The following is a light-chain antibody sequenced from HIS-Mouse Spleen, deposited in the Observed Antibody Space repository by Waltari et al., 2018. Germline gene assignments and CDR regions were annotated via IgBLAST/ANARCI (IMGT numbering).Light chain of an antibody. CDR2: KVS. CDR3: MQGTHWPPT. V-gene: IGKV2-30*01. J-gene: IGKJ1*01. CDR1: QSLVYRDGNTY. Sequence: DVVMTQSPLSLPVTLGQPASISCRSSQSLVYRDGNTYLNWFQQRPGQSPRRVIYKVSNRDTGVPDRFGGRGSGTDFTLKLSRVEAEDVGVYYCMQGTHWPPTFGQGTKVEI.